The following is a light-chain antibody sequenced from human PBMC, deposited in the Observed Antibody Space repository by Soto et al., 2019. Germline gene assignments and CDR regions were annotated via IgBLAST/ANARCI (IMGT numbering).Light chain of an antibody. CDR1: KLGDKY. CDR3: QAWDSSTAV. V-gene: IGLV3-1*01. CDR2: EDS. J-gene: IGLJ2*01. Sequence: SYELTQPPSVSVSPGQTASITCSGDKLGDKYVCWYQQKPGRSPVVVIYEDSKRPSGIPERFSGSNSGNTVTLTIRGTQAMDEADYYCQAWDSSTAVFGGGTKLTVL.